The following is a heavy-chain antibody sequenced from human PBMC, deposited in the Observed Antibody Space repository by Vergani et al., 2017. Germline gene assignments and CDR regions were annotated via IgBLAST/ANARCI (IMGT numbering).Heavy chain of an antibody. J-gene: IGHJ6*02. D-gene: IGHD2-2*01. V-gene: IGHV3-9*01. CDR3: AKDHQLAYGMDV. CDR2: ISWNSGSI. Sequence: EVQLVESGGGLVQPGRSLRLSCAASGFTFDDYAMHWVRQAPGKGLEWVSGISWNSGSIGYADSVKGRFTISRDNAKNSLYLQMNSLKAEDTAWYYCAKDHQLAYGMDVWGQGTTVTVSS. CDR1: GFTFDDYA.